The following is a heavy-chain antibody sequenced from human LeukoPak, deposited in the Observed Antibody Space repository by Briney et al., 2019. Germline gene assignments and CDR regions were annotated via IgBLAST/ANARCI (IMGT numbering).Heavy chain of an antibody. J-gene: IGHJ3*02. Sequence: YNPSLKSRVTISVDTSKKQFSLNLSSVTAADTAVYYCARESPTDMVRGVITRRGSDAFDIWGQGTMVTVSS. CDR3: ARESPTDMVRGVITRRGSDAFDI. D-gene: IGHD3-10*01. V-gene: IGHV4-30-2*04.